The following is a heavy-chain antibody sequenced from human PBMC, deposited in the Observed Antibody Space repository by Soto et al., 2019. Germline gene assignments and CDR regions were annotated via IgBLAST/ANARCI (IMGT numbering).Heavy chain of an antibody. D-gene: IGHD3-16*01. CDR1: GGFLSESY. CDR2: INHVVGT. CDR3: VRIRYQLPSSVLWLDP. Sequence: QVQLQQWGAGLLKPSETLSLTCAVYGGFLSESYWTWILQPPGKGLEWIGEINHVVGTNYNPSLKSRVTMSVDTSQNQFSLRLISVTAADTAMYFCVRIRYQLPSSVLWLDPWGQGTPVTVSS. J-gene: IGHJ5*02. V-gene: IGHV4-34*01.